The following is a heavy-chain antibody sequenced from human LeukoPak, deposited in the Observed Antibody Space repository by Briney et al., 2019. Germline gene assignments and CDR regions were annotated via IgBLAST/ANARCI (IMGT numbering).Heavy chain of an antibody. CDR2: IIPIFGTA. Sequence: SVKVSCKASGGTFSSYAISWVRQAPGQGLEWMGGIIPIFGTANYAQKFQGRVTITTYESTRTAYMELRSLRSEDTAVYYCASGLYYYDSSDRDYYYYMDVWGKGTTVTVSS. J-gene: IGHJ6*03. V-gene: IGHV1-69*05. CDR3: ASGLYYYDSSDRDYYYYMDV. D-gene: IGHD3-22*01. CDR1: GGTFSSYA.